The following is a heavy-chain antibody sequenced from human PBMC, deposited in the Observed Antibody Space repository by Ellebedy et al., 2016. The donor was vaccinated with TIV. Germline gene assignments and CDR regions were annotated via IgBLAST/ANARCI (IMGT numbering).Heavy chain of an antibody. D-gene: IGHD5-18*01. J-gene: IGHJ5*02. Sequence: AASVKVSCKASGYTFTSYDIYWVRQATGQGLEWMGWMNPNSGNTGHAQNFQGRVTMTRNTSISTAYMELSSLRSEDTAVYYCTRQMTAIGGGFDPWGQGTLVTVSS. CDR3: TRQMTAIGGGFDP. V-gene: IGHV1-8*01. CDR2: MNPNSGNT. CDR1: GYTFTSYD.